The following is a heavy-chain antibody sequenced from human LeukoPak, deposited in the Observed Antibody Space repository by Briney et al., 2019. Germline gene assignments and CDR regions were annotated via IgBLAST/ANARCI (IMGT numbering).Heavy chain of an antibody. J-gene: IGHJ4*02. CDR1: GVSISSSSYY. CDR3: ARHADGGVFDY. V-gene: IGHV4-39*01. Sequence: TSETLSLTCTVSGVSISSSSYYWGWIRQPPGKGLEWIGSIYYSGSTYYNPSLKSRVTISVDTSKNQFSLKLRSVTAVDTAVYYCARHADGGVFDYWGQGTLVTVSS. D-gene: IGHD2-8*02. CDR2: IYYSGST.